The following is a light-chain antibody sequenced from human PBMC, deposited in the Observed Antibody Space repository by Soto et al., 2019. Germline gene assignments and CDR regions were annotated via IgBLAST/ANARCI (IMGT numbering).Light chain of an antibody. CDR2: EVR. CDR3: SSYRSGSTLVV. Sequence: QSALTQPASVSGSPGQSITISCTGTSSDVGGYSYVSWYQQHPGKAPKLMIYEVRNRPSGVSNRFSGSKSGNTASLTISGLQAEDEAEYYCSSYRSGSTLVVFGGGTKLIVL. V-gene: IGLV2-14*01. J-gene: IGLJ2*01. CDR1: SSDVGGYSY.